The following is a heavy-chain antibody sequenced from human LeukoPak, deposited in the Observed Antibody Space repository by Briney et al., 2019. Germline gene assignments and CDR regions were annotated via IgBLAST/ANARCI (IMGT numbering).Heavy chain of an antibody. J-gene: IGHJ5*02. Sequence: GGSLRLSCVSSGFTFSSYAMSWVRQAPGKGLEWVSAISGSGGSTYYADSVKGRFTISRDNSKNTLYLQMNSLRAEDTAVYYCAKGHSHYYDSSGYYSNWFDPWGQGTLVTVSS. CDR1: GFTFSSYA. CDR2: ISGSGGST. D-gene: IGHD3-22*01. V-gene: IGHV3-23*01. CDR3: AKGHSHYYDSSGYYSNWFDP.